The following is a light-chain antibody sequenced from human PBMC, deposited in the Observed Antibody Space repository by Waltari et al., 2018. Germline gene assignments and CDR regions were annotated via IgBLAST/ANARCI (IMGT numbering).Light chain of an antibody. V-gene: IGKV3-11*01. CDR1: RSLGTS. Sequence: EIVLTQSPVTLSLSPGERATLSCRASRSLGTSLAWYQQKPGQAPRLLMFDASDRAKGIPGRFTGSGSGTDFTLTISSLEPEDAAVYYCQQCSSWPPLTFGGGTKVEI. CDR3: QQCSSWPPLT. J-gene: IGKJ4*01. CDR2: DAS.